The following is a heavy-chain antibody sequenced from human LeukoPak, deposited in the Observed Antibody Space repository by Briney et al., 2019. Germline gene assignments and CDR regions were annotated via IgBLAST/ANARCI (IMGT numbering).Heavy chain of an antibody. CDR2: INPSGGST. Sequence: ASVKVSCKASGYTSTSYCMHWVRQAPGQGLEWMGIINPSGGSTSYAQKFQGRVTMTRDTSTSTVYMELSSLRSEDTAVYYCARYRAAGTQFDYWGQGTLVTVSS. V-gene: IGHV1-46*01. D-gene: IGHD6-13*01. J-gene: IGHJ4*02. CDR1: GYTSTSYC. CDR3: ARYRAAGTQFDY.